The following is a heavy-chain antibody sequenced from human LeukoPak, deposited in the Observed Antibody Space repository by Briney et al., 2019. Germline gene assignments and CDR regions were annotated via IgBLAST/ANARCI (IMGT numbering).Heavy chain of an antibody. CDR1: GFTFSSYA. CDR2: INHSGST. J-gene: IGHJ4*02. Sequence: PGGSLRLSCAASGFTFSSYAMSWIRQPPGKGLEWIGEINHSGSTNYNPSLKSRVTISVDTSKNQFSLKLSSVTAADTAVYYCARGAYVWGSYRYRTQGYFDYWGQGTLVTVSS. V-gene: IGHV4-34*01. D-gene: IGHD3-16*02. CDR3: ARGAYVWGSYRYRTQGYFDY.